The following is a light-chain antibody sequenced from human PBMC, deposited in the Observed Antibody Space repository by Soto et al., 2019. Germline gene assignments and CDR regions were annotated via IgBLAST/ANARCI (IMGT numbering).Light chain of an antibody. Sequence: QSALTQPASVSGSPGQSITISCTGTSSDIGAYNFVSWYQQHPGKAPKLMLYDVNIRPSGVSNRFSGSKSGNTASRTISGLQDEDEADYYCTSWTTSTTMIFGGGTKLTVL. J-gene: IGLJ2*01. V-gene: IGLV2-14*03. CDR3: TSWTTSTTMI. CDR1: SSDIGAYNF. CDR2: DVN.